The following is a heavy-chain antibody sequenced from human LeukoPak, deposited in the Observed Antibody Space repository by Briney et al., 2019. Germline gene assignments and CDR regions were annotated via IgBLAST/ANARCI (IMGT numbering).Heavy chain of an antibody. CDR2: ISAYNGNT. CDR1: GYTFTSYG. V-gene: IGHV1-18*01. J-gene: IGHJ6*02. CDR3: ARGLGVRYFDWSQKYGMDV. Sequence: ASVKVSCKASGYTFTSYGISWVRQAPGQGLEWMGWISAYNGNTNYAQKLQGRVTMTRNTSISTAYMELSSLGSEDTAVYYCARGLGVRYFDWSQKYGMDVWGQGTTVTVSS. D-gene: IGHD3-9*01.